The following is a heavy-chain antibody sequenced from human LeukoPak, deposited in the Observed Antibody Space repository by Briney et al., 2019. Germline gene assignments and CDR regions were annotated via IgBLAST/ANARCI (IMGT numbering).Heavy chain of an antibody. CDR2: INHSGGT. J-gene: IGHJ4*02. CDR3: ARVGTYTSSWYRFKYFDY. V-gene: IGHV4-34*01. CDR1: GGSFSGYY. Sequence: SETLSLTCAVYGGSFSGYYWSWIRQPPGKGLEWIGEINHSGGTNYNPSLKSRVTISVDTPKNRFSLKLSSLTAADTAVYYCARVGTYTSSWYRFKYFDYWGQGTLVTVSS. D-gene: IGHD6-13*01.